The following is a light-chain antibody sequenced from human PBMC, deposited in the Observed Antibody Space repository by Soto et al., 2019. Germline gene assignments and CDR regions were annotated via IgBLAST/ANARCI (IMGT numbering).Light chain of an antibody. CDR3: RTWYASLGYGSV. V-gene: IGLV1-51*02. CDR1: NSNIGTKY. Sequence: QSVLTQPPSVSAGPGQTVTISCSGSNSNIGTKYVSWYQQLPGTAPKLLIYENKIRPSGIPDRFSGSKSGTSATLHITGLQPGGEAEYYCRTWYASLGYGSVCGTGTKVTVL. CDR2: ENK. J-gene: IGLJ1*01.